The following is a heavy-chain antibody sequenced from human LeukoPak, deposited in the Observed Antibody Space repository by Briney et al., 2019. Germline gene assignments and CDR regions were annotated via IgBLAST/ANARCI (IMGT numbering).Heavy chain of an antibody. CDR3: AREMYYYGSWIPSDAFDI. Sequence: GSQRLSCAASGFKFSDHYIDWIRQPPGKGLEWVGEINHNGSTNYNPSLKSRVTISVDTSKNQFSLKLSSVTAGDTAVYYCAREMYYYGSWIPSDAFDIWGQGTMVTVSS. CDR2: INHNGST. CDR1: GFKFSDHY. D-gene: IGHD3-10*01. J-gene: IGHJ3*02. V-gene: IGHV4-34*01.